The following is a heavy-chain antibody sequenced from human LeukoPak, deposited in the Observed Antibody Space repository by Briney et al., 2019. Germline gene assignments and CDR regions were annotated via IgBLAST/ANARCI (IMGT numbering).Heavy chain of an antibody. Sequence: PSETLSLTCTVSGGSISSYYWSWLRQPPGKGLEWIGYIYYSGSTNYNPSLKSRVTISVDTSKNQFSLKLSSVTAADTAVYYCARHGRNYYDSRLFDYWGQGTLVTVSS. J-gene: IGHJ4*02. V-gene: IGHV4-59*08. D-gene: IGHD3-22*01. CDR3: ARHGRNYYDSRLFDY. CDR2: IYYSGST. CDR1: GGSISSYY.